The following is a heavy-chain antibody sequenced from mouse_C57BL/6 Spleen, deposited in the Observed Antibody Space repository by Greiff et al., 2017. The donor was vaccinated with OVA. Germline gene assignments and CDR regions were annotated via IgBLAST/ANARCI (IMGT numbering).Heavy chain of an antibody. D-gene: IGHD4-1*01. CDR3: ARFSLGRRYFDV. V-gene: IGHV7-3*01. Sequence: EVKLMESGGGLVQPGGSLSLSCAASGFTFTDYYMSWVRQPPGKALAWLGFIRNKANGYTTEYSASVKGRFTISRDNSQSILYLQMNALRAEDSATYYCARFSLGRRYFDVWGTGTTVTVSS. J-gene: IGHJ1*03. CDR2: IRNKANGYTT. CDR1: GFTFTDYY.